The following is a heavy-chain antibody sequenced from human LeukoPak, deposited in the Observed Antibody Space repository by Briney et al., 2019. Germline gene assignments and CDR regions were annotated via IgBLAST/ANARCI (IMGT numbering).Heavy chain of an antibody. CDR1: GFTFSSYG. CDR2: ISYDGSNK. D-gene: IGHD3-10*01. CDR3: AKDSAGDYYGSGGKGFDY. J-gene: IGHJ4*02. V-gene: IGHV3-30*18. Sequence: PGRSLRLSCAASGFTFSSYGMHWARQAAGKGLEWVAVISYDGSNKYYADSVKGRFTISRDNSKNTLYLQMNSLRAEDTAVYYCAKDSAGDYYGSGGKGFDYWGQGTLVTVSS.